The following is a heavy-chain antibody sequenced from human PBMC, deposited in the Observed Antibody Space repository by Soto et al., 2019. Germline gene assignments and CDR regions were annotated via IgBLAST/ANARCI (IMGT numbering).Heavy chain of an antibody. Sequence: SVKVSCKASGGTFSSYAISWVRQAPGQGLEWMGGIIPIFGTANYAQKFQGRVTITADKSTSTAYMELSSLRSEDTAVYYCARDRGPSGALDYWGQGTLVTVSS. CDR2: IIPIFGTA. J-gene: IGHJ4*02. CDR3: ARDRGPSGALDY. V-gene: IGHV1-69*06. D-gene: IGHD3-10*01. CDR1: GGTFSSYA.